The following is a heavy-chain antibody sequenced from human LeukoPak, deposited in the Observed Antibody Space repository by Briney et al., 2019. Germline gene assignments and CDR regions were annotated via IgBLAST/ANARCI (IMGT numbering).Heavy chain of an antibody. V-gene: IGHV3-30*02. Sequence: GGSLRLSCAASGFTFSSCGMHWVRQAPGKGLEWVAFIRYDGSNKYYADSVKGRFTISRDNSKNTLYLQMNSLRAEDTAVYYCAKASRSYGSGSYISPFDCWGQGTLVTVSS. CDR2: IRYDGSNK. CDR1: GFTFSSCG. D-gene: IGHD3-10*01. J-gene: IGHJ4*02. CDR3: AKASRSYGSGSYISPFDC.